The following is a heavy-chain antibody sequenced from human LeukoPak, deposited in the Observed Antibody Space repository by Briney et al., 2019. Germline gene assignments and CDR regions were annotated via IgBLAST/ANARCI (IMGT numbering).Heavy chain of an antibody. Sequence: GGSLRLSCAASGFTFSNYWMSWVRQAPGKGLEWVSGISWNSGSIGYADSVKGRFTISRDNAKNSLYLQMNSLRAEDTALYYCAKDKWGASRGAFDIWGQGTMVTVSS. CDR1: GFTFSNYW. J-gene: IGHJ3*02. V-gene: IGHV3-9*01. CDR2: ISWNSGSI. D-gene: IGHD1-26*01. CDR3: AKDKWGASRGAFDI.